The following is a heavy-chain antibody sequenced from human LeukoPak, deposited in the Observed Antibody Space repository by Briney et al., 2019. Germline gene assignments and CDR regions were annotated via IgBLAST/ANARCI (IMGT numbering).Heavy chain of an antibody. J-gene: IGHJ4*02. Sequence: GGSLRLSCAASRFTFSNFWMNWVCQAPGKGLEWVANINQDGSEKYYADSVKGRFTISRDNAKNSLYLQMNNLRGEDTAVYYCARGHYYDFDWGQGTLVTVSS. CDR3: ARGHYYDFD. V-gene: IGHV3-7*01. D-gene: IGHD3-22*01. CDR2: INQDGSEK. CDR1: RFTFSNFW.